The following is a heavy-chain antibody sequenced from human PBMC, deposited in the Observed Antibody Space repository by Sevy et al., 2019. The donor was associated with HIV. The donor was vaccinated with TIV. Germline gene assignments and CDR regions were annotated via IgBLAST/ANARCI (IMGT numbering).Heavy chain of an antibody. CDR3: VKANYCSSTSCSYDY. CDR2: ISSNGGIT. D-gene: IGHD2-2*01. CDR1: GFTFSSYA. J-gene: IGHJ4*02. Sequence: GGSLRLSCSASGFTFSSYAMHWVRQAPGKGLEYVSAISSNGGITYYADSVKGRFTISRDNSKNTLYLQMSSLRAEDTAVYYCVKANYCSSTSCSYDYWGQGTLVTVSS. V-gene: IGHV3-64D*06.